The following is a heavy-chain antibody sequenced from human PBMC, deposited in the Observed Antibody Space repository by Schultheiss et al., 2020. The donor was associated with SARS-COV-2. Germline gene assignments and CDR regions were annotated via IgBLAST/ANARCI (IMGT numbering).Heavy chain of an antibody. CDR3: ARDGLRTTVTFDL. J-gene: IGHJ2*01. D-gene: IGHD4-17*01. CDR2: IIPIFGTA. V-gene: IGHV1-69*13. Sequence: SVKVSCKASGGTFSSYAISWVRQAPGQGLEWMGGIIPIFGTANYAQKFQGRVTITADESTSTAYMELSSLRSDDTAVYYCARDGLRTTVTFDLWGRGTLVTVSS. CDR1: GGTFSSYA.